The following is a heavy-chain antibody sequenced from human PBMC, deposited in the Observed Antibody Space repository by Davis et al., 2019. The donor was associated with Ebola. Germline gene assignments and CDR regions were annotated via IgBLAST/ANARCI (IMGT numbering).Heavy chain of an antibody. CDR3: ARWDPGSYHNWFDP. CDR1: GYTFTMYG. V-gene: IGHV1-69*13. J-gene: IGHJ5*02. Sequence: AASVKVSCKASGYTFTMYGISWVRQAPGQGLEWMGGIIPIFGTANYAQKFQGRVTITADESTSTAYMELSSLRSEDTAVYYCARWDPGSYHNWFDPWGQGTLVTVSS. CDR2: IIPIFGTA. D-gene: IGHD3-16*02.